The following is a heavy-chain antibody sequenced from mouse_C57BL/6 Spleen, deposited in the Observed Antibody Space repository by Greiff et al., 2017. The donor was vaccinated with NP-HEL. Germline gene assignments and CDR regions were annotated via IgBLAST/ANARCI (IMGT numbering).Heavy chain of an antibody. Sequence: VQLQQPGTELVKPGASVKLSCKASGYTFTSYWMHWVKQRPGQGLEWIGNINPSNGGTNYNEKFKSKATLTVDKSSSPAYMQLSSLTSEDSAVYYCASYGSSYYYAMDYWGQGTSVTVSS. CDR1: GYTFTSYW. CDR3: ASYGSSYYYAMDY. J-gene: IGHJ4*01. CDR2: INPSNGGT. D-gene: IGHD1-1*01. V-gene: IGHV1-53*01.